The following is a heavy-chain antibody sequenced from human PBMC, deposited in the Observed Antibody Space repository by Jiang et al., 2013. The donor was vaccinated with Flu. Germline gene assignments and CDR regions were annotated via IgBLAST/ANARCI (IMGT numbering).Heavy chain of an antibody. D-gene: IGHD2-2*01. CDR3: TRSIVVVPAAHFDY. J-gene: IGHJ4*02. V-gene: IGHV3-49*03. CDR2: IRSKAYGGTT. Sequence: FRQAPGKGLEWVGFIRSKAYGGTTEYAASVKGRFTISRDDSKSIAYLQMNSLKTEDTAVYYCTRSIVVVPAAHFDYWGQGTLVTVSS.